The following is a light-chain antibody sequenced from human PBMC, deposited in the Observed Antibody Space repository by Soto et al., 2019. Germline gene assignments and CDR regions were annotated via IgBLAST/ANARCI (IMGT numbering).Light chain of an antibody. CDR2: GAS. V-gene: IGKV3-20*01. Sequence: PGARATLSCRASQRVNSAYLAWYQQKPGQAPRLLIYGASTRATGIPDRFSGSGSGTDFTLTISRLEPEDLAVYYCQQYGNSPPWTFGQGTKVEIK. J-gene: IGKJ1*01. CDR1: QRVNSAY. CDR3: QQYGNSPPWT.